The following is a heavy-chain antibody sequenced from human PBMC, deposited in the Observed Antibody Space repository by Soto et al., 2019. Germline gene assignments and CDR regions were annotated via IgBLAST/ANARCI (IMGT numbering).Heavy chain of an antibody. D-gene: IGHD6-6*01. CDR1: GFTLSGYA. V-gene: IGHV3-64*01. CDR3: ARRARPDFYYMDV. Sequence: EVQLAESGGGLAQPGGSLRLSCAASGFTLSGYAMDWVRQAPGKGLEYVSGISSNGVGTYYANSVQGRFTISRDNSKNTVYLQMGSLRPEDMAVYYCARRARPDFYYMDVWGKGTTVTVFS. CDR2: ISSNGVGT. J-gene: IGHJ6*03.